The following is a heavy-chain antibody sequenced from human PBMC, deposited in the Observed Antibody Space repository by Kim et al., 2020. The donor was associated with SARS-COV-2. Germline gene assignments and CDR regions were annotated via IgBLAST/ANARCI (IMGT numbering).Heavy chain of an antibody. D-gene: IGHD6-13*01. CDR3: AKASPGIAAAGTGGGMDV. J-gene: IGHJ6*02. Sequence: NGRFTISKDNAKNSLYLQMNSLRAEDTALYYCAKASPGIAAAGTGGGMDVWGQGTTVTVSS. V-gene: IGHV3-9*01.